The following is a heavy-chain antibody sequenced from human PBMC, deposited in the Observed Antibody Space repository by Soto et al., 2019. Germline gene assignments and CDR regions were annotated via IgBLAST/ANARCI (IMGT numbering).Heavy chain of an antibody. CDR2: IYYSGST. D-gene: IGHD6-13*01. CDR1: GGSISSYY. V-gene: IGHV4-59*01. Sequence: PSETLSLTCTVSGGSISSYYWSWIRQPPGKGLEWIGYIYYSGSTNYNPSLKSRVTISVDTSKNQFSLKLSSVTAADTAVYYCAREDRIASAGTVYYYYCIDFWGQGTTVTVSS. CDR3: AREDRIASAGTVYYYYCIDF. J-gene: IGHJ6*02.